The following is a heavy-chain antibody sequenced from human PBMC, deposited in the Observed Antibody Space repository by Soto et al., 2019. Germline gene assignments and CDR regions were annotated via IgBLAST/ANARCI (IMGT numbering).Heavy chain of an antibody. D-gene: IGHD1-1*01. CDR1: GGSFSGYY. V-gene: IGHV4-34*01. J-gene: IGHJ4*02. CDR3: ARGSHNWNDPIPDYFDY. Sequence: SETLSLTCAVYGGSFSGYYWSWIRQPPGKGLEWIGEINHSGSTIYNPSLKSRVTISVDTSKNQFSLKLSSVTAADTAVYYCARGSHNWNDPIPDYFDYWGQGTLVTVSS. CDR2: INHSGST.